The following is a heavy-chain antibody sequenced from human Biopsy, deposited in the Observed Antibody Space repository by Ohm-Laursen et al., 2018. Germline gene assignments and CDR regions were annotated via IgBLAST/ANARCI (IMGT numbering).Heavy chain of an antibody. CDR2: INAKTGDT. Sequence: ASVKASCKPSGFSFTGYYIHWVRQAPGQGLEWMGWINAKTGDTNYAQKFQGRVTMTRDTSISTAYVDLSSLRSDDTAVYYCTRGGYYYDSLAYYYWFDPWGQGTLVTVSS. CDR3: TRGGYYYDSLAYYYWFDP. V-gene: IGHV1-2*02. J-gene: IGHJ5*02. D-gene: IGHD3-22*01. CDR1: GFSFTGYY.